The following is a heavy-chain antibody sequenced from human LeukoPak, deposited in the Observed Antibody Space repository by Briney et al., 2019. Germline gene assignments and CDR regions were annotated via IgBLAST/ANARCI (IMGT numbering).Heavy chain of an antibody. CDR1: GVSGSSNH. D-gene: IGHD3-9*01. J-gene: IGHJ4*02. Sequence: PGGSLRLSCAASGVSGSSNHMSWVRQAPGKGLEWVSVIYGASSTYYADSVNGRFTISRDDSKNTLYLQMNSLRAEDTAVYYCARGSLLRYFDWPDWGQGTLVTVSS. CDR2: IYGASST. V-gene: IGHV3-53*01. CDR3: ARGSLLRYFDWPD.